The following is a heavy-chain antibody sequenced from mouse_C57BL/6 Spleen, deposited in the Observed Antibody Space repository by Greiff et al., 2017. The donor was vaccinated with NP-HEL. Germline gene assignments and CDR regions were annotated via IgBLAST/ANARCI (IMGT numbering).Heavy chain of an antibody. CDR3: ARDYGSPLFAY. J-gene: IGHJ3*01. D-gene: IGHD1-1*01. V-gene: IGHV1-69*01. Sequence: QVQLQQSGAELVMPGASVKLSCKASGYTFTSYWMHWVKQRPGQGLEWIGEIDPSDSYTNYNQKFKGKSTLTVDKSSSTAYMQLSSLTSEDSAVYYCARDYGSPLFAYWGQGTLVTVSA. CDR2: IDPSDSYT. CDR1: GYTFTSYW.